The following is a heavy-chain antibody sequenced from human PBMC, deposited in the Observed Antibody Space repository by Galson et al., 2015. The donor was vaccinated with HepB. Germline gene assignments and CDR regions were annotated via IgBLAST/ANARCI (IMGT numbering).Heavy chain of an antibody. V-gene: IGHV1-69*06. D-gene: IGHD6-19*01. CDR1: GGTFSSYA. CDR3: ASPPVSGYSSGWYYFDY. CDR2: IIPIFGTA. J-gene: IGHJ4*02. Sequence: SVKVSCKASGGTFSSYAISWVRQAPGQGLEWMGGIIPIFGTANYAQKFQGRVTITADKSTSTAYMELSSLRSEDTAVYYCASPPVSGYSSGWYYFDYWGQGTLVTVSS.